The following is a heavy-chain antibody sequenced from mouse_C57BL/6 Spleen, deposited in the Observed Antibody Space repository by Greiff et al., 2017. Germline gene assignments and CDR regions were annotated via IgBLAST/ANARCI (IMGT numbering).Heavy chain of an antibody. CDR1: GYTFTSYW. CDR3: ARSGLPTGYFDV. D-gene: IGHD2-10*01. J-gene: IGHJ1*03. V-gene: IGHV1-52*01. Sequence: QVQLQQPGAELVRPGSSVKLSCKASGYTFTSYWMHWVKQRPIQGLEWIGNIDPSDSETHYNQKFKDKATLTVDKSSSTAYMQLSSLTSEDSAVYYCARSGLPTGYFDVWGTGTTVTVSS. CDR2: IDPSDSET.